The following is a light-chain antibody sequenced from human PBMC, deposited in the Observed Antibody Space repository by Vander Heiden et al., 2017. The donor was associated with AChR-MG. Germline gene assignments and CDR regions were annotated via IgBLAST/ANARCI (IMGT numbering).Light chain of an antibody. J-gene: IGKJ1*01. CDR3: QQRSNW. Sequence: EIGLTQSPATLSLSPGARATLSCRASQSVSSYLAWYQQKPGQAPRLLSYEASNRATGIPARFSGSGSGTDFTLTIRSLEPEDFAVYYCQQRSNWFGQGTKVEIK. V-gene: IGKV3-11*01. CDR2: EAS. CDR1: QSVSSY.